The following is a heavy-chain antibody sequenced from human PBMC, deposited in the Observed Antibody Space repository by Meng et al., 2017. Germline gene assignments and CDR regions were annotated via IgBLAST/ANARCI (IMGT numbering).Heavy chain of an antibody. Sequence: VQLGAEGKKPGAQVKVSVKASGNTFTSYDINWVRQATGQGLEWMGWMNPNSGNTGYAQKFQGRVTMTRNTSISTAYMELSSLRSEDTAVYYCARGPNRWTGFDYWGQGTLVTVSS. CDR2: MNPNSGNT. V-gene: IGHV1-8*01. CDR1: GNTFTSYD. J-gene: IGHJ4*02. D-gene: IGHD3/OR15-3a*01. CDR3: ARGPNRWTGFDY.